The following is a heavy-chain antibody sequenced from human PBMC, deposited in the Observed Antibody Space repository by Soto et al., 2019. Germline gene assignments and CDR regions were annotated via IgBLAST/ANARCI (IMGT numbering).Heavy chain of an antibody. Sequence: SETLSLTCTVSGGSISSYYWSWIRQPPGKGLEWIGYIYYSGSTNYNPSLKSRVTISVDTSKNQFSLKLSSVTSLYLVVFYCARDPVPYGSGSSYWGQGTLVTVSS. CDR2: IYYSGST. V-gene: IGHV4-59*01. D-gene: IGHD3-10*01. CDR1: GGSISSYY. CDR3: ARDPVPYGSGSSY. J-gene: IGHJ4*02.